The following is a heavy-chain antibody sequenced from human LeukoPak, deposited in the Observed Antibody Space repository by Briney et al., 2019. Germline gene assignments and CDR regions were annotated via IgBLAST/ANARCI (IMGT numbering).Heavy chain of an antibody. Sequence: GASVKVSCKASGYTFTSYGISWVRQAPGQGLEWMGWISAYNGNTNYAQKLQGRVTMTTDTSTSTAYMELRSLRSDDTAVYYCARDRYNEMVRVPFDYWGQGTLVTVSS. D-gene: IGHD3-10*01. V-gene: IGHV1-18*01. CDR1: GYTFTSYG. J-gene: IGHJ4*02. CDR3: ARDRYNEMVRVPFDY. CDR2: ISAYNGNT.